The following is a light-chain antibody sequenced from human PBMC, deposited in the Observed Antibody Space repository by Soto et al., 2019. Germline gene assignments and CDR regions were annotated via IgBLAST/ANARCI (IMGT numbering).Light chain of an antibody. V-gene: IGLV4-69*01. CDR2: LNSDGSH. CDR1: SGHRTYA. CDR3: QTWDTGIRV. Sequence: SLGASVKLTCTLSSGHRTYAIAWHQQQPEKGPRYLMKLNSDGSHSKGDGIPDRFSGSSFGAERYLTISSLQSEDEADYYCQTWDTGIRVFGGGTKLTVL. J-gene: IGLJ3*02.